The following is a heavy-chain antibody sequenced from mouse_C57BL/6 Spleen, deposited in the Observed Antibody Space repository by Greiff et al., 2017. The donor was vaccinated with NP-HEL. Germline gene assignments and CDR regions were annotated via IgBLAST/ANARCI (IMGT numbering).Heavy chain of an antibody. D-gene: IGHD1-2*01. CDR2: ISSGGSYT. Sequence: EVQLVESGGDLVKPGGSLKLSCAASGFTFSSYGMSWVRQTPDKRLEWVATISSGGSYTYYPDSVKGRFTISRDNAKNTLYLQMSSLKSEDTAMYYCARHDPSLRAMDYWGQGTSVTVSS. CDR3: ARHDPSLRAMDY. J-gene: IGHJ4*01. V-gene: IGHV5-6*01. CDR1: GFTFSSYG.